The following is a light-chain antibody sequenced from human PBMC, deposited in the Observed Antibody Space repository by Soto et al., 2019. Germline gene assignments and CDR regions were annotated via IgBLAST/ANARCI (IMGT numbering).Light chain of an antibody. CDR1: QDISNF. CDR3: QQYDSLPLS. J-gene: IGKJ3*01. CDR2: DAS. Sequence: DIQMTQSPSSLSASVGDRVTITCQASQDISNFLNWYQHKSGKSPKLLINDASNLETGVPSRFSGSGSSTYFTFTINSLQPEDVATYYCQQYDSLPLSVGPGTKVDIK. V-gene: IGKV1-33*01.